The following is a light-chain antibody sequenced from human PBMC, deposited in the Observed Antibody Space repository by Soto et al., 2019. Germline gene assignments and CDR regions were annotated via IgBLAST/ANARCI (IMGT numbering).Light chain of an antibody. CDR3: QQRSNWPT. CDR1: QSVSSN. J-gene: IGKJ1*01. V-gene: IGKV3-11*01. CDR2: GAS. Sequence: EIVLTQSPGTLSLSPGERATLSCRASQSVSSNLAWYQQKPGQAPRLLIYGASNRATGIPARFSGSGSGTDSTLTISSLEPEDFAVYYCQQRSNWPTFGQGTKVDIK.